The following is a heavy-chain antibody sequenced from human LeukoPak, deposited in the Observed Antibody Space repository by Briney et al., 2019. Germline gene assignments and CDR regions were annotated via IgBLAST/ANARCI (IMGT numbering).Heavy chain of an antibody. V-gene: IGHV3-13*01. CDR2: IGTAGDT. J-gene: IGHJ6*02. CDR1: GFTFSSYD. D-gene: IGHD3-10*01. CDR3: ARDLVASESYHHYYGMDV. Sequence: PGGSLRLSCAASGFTFSSYDMHWVRQATGKGLEWVSAIGTAGDTYYPGSVKGRFTISRENAENSVYLQMNSLTAGDTAVYYCARDLVASESYHHYYGMDVWGQGTTVTVSS.